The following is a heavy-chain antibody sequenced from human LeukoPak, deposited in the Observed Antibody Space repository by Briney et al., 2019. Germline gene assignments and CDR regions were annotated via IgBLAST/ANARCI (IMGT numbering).Heavy chain of an antibody. CDR1: GGSISSYY. CDR2: IYTSGST. D-gene: IGHD4-17*01. J-gene: IGHJ3*02. CDR3: ARDRHGDKYHDAFDI. V-gene: IGHV4-4*07. Sequence: SSETLSLTCTVSGGSISSYYWSWIRQPAGKGLEWIGRIYTSGSTNYNPSLKSRVTMPVDTSKNQFSLKLSSVTAADTAVYYCARDRHGDKYHDAFDIWGQGTMVTVSS.